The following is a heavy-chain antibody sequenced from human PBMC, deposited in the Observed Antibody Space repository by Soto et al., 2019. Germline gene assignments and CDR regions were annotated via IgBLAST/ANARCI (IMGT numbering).Heavy chain of an antibody. D-gene: IGHD3-16*01. Sequence: QVELQESGPRLVKSSGTLSLTCEVSSGSISTGNWWSWVRQPPGKGLEWIGEIYYTGATNYNPSPKSRVTMAIDKSKDQSSLILTSATAADTAVYYCARFFSAGSVWMYDFDFWGQGILVSVSS. CDR1: SGSISTGNW. CDR2: IYYTGAT. CDR3: ARFFSAGSVWMYDFDF. V-gene: IGHV4-4*02. J-gene: IGHJ4*02.